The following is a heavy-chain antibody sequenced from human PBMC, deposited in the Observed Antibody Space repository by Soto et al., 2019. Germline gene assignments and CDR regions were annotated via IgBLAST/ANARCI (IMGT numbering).Heavy chain of an antibody. CDR3: AKDPVGSSTSSWFYFDY. V-gene: IGHV3-23*01. CDR1: GFIFSNYA. CDR2: ISGSGGSV. J-gene: IGHJ4*02. Sequence: GGSLRLSCAASGFIFSNYAMNWVRQAPGKGLEWVSSISGSGGSVYYADSVKGRFTISRDNSENTLYLQMSSLRADDAAVYYCAKDPVGSSTSSWFYFDYWGRGTRVTVSS. D-gene: IGHD6-13*01.